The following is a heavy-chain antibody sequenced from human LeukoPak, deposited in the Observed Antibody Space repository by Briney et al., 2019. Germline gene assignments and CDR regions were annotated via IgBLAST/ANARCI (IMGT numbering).Heavy chain of an antibody. D-gene: IGHD6-13*01. CDR1: GYTFTSYA. CDR2: INAGNGNT. V-gene: IGHV1-3*01. Sequence: ASVKVSCKASGYTFTSYAMHWERQAPGQRLEWMGWINAGNGNTKYSQKFQGRVTITRDTSASTAYMELSSLRSEDTAVYYCARQVHREQLAFDYWGQGTLVTVSS. CDR3: ARQVHREQLAFDY. J-gene: IGHJ4*02.